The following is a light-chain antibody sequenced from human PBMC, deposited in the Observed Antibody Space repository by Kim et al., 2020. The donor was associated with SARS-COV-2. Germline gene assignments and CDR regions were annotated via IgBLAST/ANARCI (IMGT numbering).Light chain of an antibody. CDR1: QSVSSN. CDR3: QQYNNWPPWT. CDR2: GAS. V-gene: IGKV3D-15*03. J-gene: IGKJ1*01. Sequence: EIVMTQSPATLSVSPGERATLSCRASQSVSSNLAWYQQKPGQAPRLLIYGASIRATGIPARFSGSGSGTEFTITISILQSEDFAVYYCQQYNNWPPWTFGQGTKVDIK.